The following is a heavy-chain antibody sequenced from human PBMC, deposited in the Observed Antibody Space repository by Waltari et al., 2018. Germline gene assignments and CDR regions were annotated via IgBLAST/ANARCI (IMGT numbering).Heavy chain of an antibody. Sequence: VQLVESGGGLVQLGGSLGLPCEAPGFTFGSDWMHWVRHVPGKGLVWVSRINSDGSLISYADSVKGRFTISRDNAKNTLYLQTNSLRGEDTAVYYCARGLGDYWGQGTLVTVSS. J-gene: IGHJ4*02. D-gene: IGHD3-16*01. CDR2: INSDGSLI. CDR3: ARGLGDY. V-gene: IGHV3-74*01. CDR1: GFTFGSDW.